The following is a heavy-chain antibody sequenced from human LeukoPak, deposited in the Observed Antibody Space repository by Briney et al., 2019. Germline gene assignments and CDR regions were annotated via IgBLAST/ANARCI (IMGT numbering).Heavy chain of an antibody. CDR3: ARAGVRAAPGHYYYYMDV. J-gene: IGHJ6*03. CDR1: GYTFTGYY. Sequence: ASVKVSCKASGYTFTGYYMHWVRQAPGQGLEWMGWINPNSGGTNYAQKFQGRVTMTRDTSISTAYMELSRLRSDDTAVYYCARAGVRAAPGHYYYYMDVWGKGTTVTVSS. CDR2: INPNSGGT. D-gene: IGHD3-10*01. V-gene: IGHV1-2*02.